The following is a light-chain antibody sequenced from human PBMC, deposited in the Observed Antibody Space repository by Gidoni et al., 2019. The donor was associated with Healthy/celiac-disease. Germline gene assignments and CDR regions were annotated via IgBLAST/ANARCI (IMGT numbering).Light chain of an antibody. CDR1: QSVSSSY. CDR3: QQYGSSPRT. CDR2: GAS. V-gene: IGKV3-20*01. J-gene: IGKJ2*01. Sequence: IVLTPSPGTLSLSPGERATLSCRASQSVSSSYLAWYQQKTGQAPRPLIYGASSRATGIPDRFSGSGSGTDFTLTISRLEPEDFAVYYCQQYGSSPRTFGQGTKLEIK.